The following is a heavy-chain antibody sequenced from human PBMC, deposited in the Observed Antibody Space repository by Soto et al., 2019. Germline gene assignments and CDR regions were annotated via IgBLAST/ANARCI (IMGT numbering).Heavy chain of an antibody. CDR2: INPNSGGT. Sequence: QVQLVQSGAEVKKPGASVKVSCKASGYTFTGYYMHWVRQAPGQGLEWMGWINPNSGGTNYAQKFQGWVTMPRDTSISTAYMELSRRRSDDTAVYYCAREVRGDAGAVAGTLCAFDIWGQGTMVTVSS. D-gene: IGHD6-19*01. V-gene: IGHV1-2*04. CDR1: GYTFTGYY. J-gene: IGHJ3*02. CDR3: AREVRGDAGAVAGTLCAFDI.